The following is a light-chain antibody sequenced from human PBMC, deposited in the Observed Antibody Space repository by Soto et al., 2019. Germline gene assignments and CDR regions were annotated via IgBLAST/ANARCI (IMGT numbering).Light chain of an antibody. CDR3: QLTKP. J-gene: IGKJ1*01. Sequence: EIVLTQSPATLSLSPGERATLSCRASQSVSSYLAWYQQKPGQAPRLLIYDASNRATGIPARFSGSGSGTDFTLTISSLEPEDFAVYYCQLTKPFGQGTKVEIK. V-gene: IGKV3-11*01. CDR1: QSVSSY. CDR2: DAS.